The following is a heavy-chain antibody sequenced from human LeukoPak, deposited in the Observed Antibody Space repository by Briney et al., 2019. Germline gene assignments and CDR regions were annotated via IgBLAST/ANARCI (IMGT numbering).Heavy chain of an antibody. CDR2: IYPGDSDT. D-gene: IGHD6-19*01. CDR1: GYSFTSYW. CDR3: ARRSGSSGWYLYYFDY. V-gene: IGHV5-51*01. Sequence: GGSLKISCQGSGYSFTSYWIGWVRQVPGKGLGWMGIIYPGDSDTRYSPSFQGPVTISADKSISTAYLQWSSLEASDTAMYYCARRSGSSGWYLYYFDYWGQGTLVTVSS. J-gene: IGHJ4*02.